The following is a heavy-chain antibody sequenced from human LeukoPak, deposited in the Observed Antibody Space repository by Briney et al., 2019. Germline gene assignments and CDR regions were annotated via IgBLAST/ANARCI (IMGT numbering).Heavy chain of an antibody. CDR3: ARDSDSSRWQDAFDI. J-gene: IGHJ3*02. D-gene: IGHD6-13*01. Sequence: GGSLRLSCAASGFTFSSYGMHWIRQAPGKGLEWVAVIWYDGSNKYYADSVKGRFTISRDNSKNTLYLQMNSLRAEDTAVYYCARDSDSSRWQDAFDIWGQGTMVTVSS. CDR2: IWYDGSNK. CDR1: GFTFSSYG. V-gene: IGHV3-33*01.